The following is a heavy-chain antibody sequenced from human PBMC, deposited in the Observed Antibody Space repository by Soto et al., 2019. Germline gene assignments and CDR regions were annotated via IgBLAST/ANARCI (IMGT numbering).Heavy chain of an antibody. V-gene: IGHV4-4*02. Sequence: SETLSLTCGVSGGTIRSPDWWTWVRQPPGKGLEWIGEIFQSGSTNYTQSLESRVPISVDKSKNQFSLTLTSVTAADTAVYFCARGRGRYSSGWSWFDPWGQGILVTVSS. J-gene: IGHJ5*02. CDR1: GGTIRSPDW. D-gene: IGHD6-19*01. CDR3: ARGRGRYSSGWSWFDP. CDR2: IFQSGST.